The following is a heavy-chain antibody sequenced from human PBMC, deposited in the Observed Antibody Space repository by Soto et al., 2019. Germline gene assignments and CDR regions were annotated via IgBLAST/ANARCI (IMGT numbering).Heavy chain of an antibody. Sequence: QVQLVESGGGVVQPGRSLRLSCAASGFTFSNYAMHWVRQAPGKGLEWVAVISYGGSTQYYADSVKGRFTISRDNPKNTLYLQLNSLKSEDTAIYHCVKDPIQWLIQGGAFDIWGQGTVVTVSS. V-gene: IGHV3-30*18. CDR3: VKDPIQWLIQGGAFDI. J-gene: IGHJ3*02. D-gene: IGHD6-19*01. CDR1: GFTFSNYA. CDR2: ISYGGSTQ.